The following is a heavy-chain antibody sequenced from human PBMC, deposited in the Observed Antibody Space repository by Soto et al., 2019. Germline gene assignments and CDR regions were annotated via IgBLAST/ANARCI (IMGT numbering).Heavy chain of an antibody. CDR2: ISHLENT. J-gene: IGHJ4*02. D-gene: IGHD5-12*01. CDR3: ARGGGYDSFDY. Sequence: TLSLTCTVSGDSISYGGFSWSWIRQSPGKGLEWIGYISHLENTYLHPSFKSRLTMSIDRTRNQFSLKLSSVTAAGMAVYYCARGGGYDSFDYWGQGVMVTVPS. V-gene: IGHV4-30-2*06. CDR1: GDSISYGGFS.